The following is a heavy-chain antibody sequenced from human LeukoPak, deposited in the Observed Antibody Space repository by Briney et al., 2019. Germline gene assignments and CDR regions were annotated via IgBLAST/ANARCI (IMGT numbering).Heavy chain of an antibody. V-gene: IGHV4-34*01. D-gene: IGHD6-19*01. CDR3: AREQWLVHVDY. J-gene: IGHJ4*02. CDR1: GGSFSGYY. Sequence: SETLSLTCAVYGGSFSGYYWSWIRQPPGKGLEWIGEINHSGSTNYNPSLKSRVTISVDTSKNQFSLKLSSVTAADTAVYYCAREQWLVHVDYWGQGPLVTVSS. CDR2: INHSGST.